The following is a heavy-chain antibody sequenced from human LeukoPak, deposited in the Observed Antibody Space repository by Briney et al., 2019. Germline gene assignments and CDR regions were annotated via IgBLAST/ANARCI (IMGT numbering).Heavy chain of an antibody. Sequence: GGSLRLSCAASGFTFSSYSMNWVRQAPGKGLEWVSSISSSSSYIYYADSVKGRFTISRDNAKNSLYLQMNSLRAEDTAVYYCARDLQPYCSSTSCPNWFDPWGQGTLVTVSS. J-gene: IGHJ5*02. CDR2: ISSSSSYI. CDR3: ARDLQPYCSSTSCPNWFDP. D-gene: IGHD2-2*01. V-gene: IGHV3-21*01. CDR1: GFTFSSYS.